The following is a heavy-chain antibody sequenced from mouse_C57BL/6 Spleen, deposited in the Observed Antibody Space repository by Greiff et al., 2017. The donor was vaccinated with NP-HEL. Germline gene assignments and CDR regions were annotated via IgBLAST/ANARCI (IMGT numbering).Heavy chain of an antibody. CDR3: ARRSDSSGYARSY. CDR1: GFTFSSYG. Sequence: DVKLVESGGDLVKPGGSLKLSCAASGFTFSSYGMSWVRQTPDKRLEWVATISSGGSYTYYPDSVKGRFTISRDNAKNTLYLQMSSLKSEDTAMYYSARRSDSSGYARSYWGQGTTLTVSS. V-gene: IGHV5-6*02. J-gene: IGHJ2*01. CDR2: ISSGGSYT. D-gene: IGHD3-2*02.